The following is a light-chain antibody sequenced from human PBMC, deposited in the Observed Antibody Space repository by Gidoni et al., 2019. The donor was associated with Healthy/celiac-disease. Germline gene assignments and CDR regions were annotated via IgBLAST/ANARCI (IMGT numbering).Light chain of an antibody. CDR3: MQALQTPT. CDR1: QRLLHSNGYNY. CDR2: LGS. J-gene: IGKJ2*01. Sequence: VMTQSPLPLPVTPGEPASISCRSSQRLLHSNGYNYLDWYLQKPGQSPQLRIYLGSNRASGFPDRCSGSGSGTDFTLKSSRVETEDVGVYYCMQALQTPTFGQGTKLEIK. V-gene: IGKV2-28*01.